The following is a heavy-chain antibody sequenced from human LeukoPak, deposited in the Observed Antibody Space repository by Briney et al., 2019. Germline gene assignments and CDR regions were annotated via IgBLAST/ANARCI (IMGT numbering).Heavy chain of an antibody. CDR1: GFTFSSYA. Sequence: GGSLRLSCAASGFTFSSYAMSWVRQAPGKGLEWVSAISGSDGSTYYADSVKGRFTISRDNSKNTLYLQMNSLRAEDTAVYYCAKDPPWQQLVGYYFDYWGQGTLVTVSS. D-gene: IGHD6-13*01. CDR2: ISGSDGST. CDR3: AKDPPWQQLVGYYFDY. J-gene: IGHJ4*02. V-gene: IGHV3-23*01.